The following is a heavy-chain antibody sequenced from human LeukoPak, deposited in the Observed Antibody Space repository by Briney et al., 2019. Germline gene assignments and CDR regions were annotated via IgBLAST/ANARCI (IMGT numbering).Heavy chain of an antibody. CDR2: IYYSGST. CDR3: ATDGSGSYNPPYNYYYGMDV. Sequence: SETLSLTCTVSGGSISSYYWSWIRQPPGKGLEWIGYIYYSGSTNYNPSLKSRVTISVDTSKNQCSLKLSSVTAADTAVYYRATDGSGSYNPPYNYYYGMDVWGQGTTVTVPS. CDR1: GGSISSYY. V-gene: IGHV4-59*01. J-gene: IGHJ6*02. D-gene: IGHD3-10*01.